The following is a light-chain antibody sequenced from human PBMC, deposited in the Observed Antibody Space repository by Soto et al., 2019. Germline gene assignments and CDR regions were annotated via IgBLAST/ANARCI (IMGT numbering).Light chain of an antibody. CDR3: QTWGSGSVV. CDR2: LKSDGSH. Sequence: QLVLTQSPSASASLGASVKLTCTLSSGHSSYTIAWHQQQPEKGPRYLMKLKSDGSHIKGDGIPDRFSGSSSGTERYLTISSLQSVDEADYYCQTWGSGSVVFGGGTKVTVL. V-gene: IGLV4-69*01. J-gene: IGLJ2*01. CDR1: SGHSSYT.